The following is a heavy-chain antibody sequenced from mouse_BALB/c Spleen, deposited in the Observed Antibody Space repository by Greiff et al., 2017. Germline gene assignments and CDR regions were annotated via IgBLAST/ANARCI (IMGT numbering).Heavy chain of an antibody. Sequence: VMLVESGPELVKPGASVRISCKASGYTFTSYYIHWVKQRPGQGLEWIGWIYPGNVNTKYNEKFKGKATLTADKSSSTAYMQLSSLTSEDSAVYFCAREDYGNYVPFAYWGQGTLVTVSA. CDR1: GYTFTSYY. CDR3: AREDYGNYVPFAY. J-gene: IGHJ3*01. V-gene: IGHV1S56*01. CDR2: IYPGNVNT. D-gene: IGHD2-1*01.